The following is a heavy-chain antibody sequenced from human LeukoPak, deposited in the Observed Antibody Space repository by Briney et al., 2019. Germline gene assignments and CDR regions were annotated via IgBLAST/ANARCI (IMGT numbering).Heavy chain of an antibody. CDR1: GYTFTGYY. D-gene: IGHD5-18*01. CDR2: INPSGGST. J-gene: IGHJ5*02. CDR3: ARALPHRRLMDTTMEQHWFDP. V-gene: IGHV1-46*01. Sequence: ASVKLSCKASGYTFTGYYMHWVRQAPGQGLEWMGIINPSGGSTSYAQKFQGRVTMTRDTSTSTVYMELSSLRSEDTAVYYCARALPHRRLMDTTMEQHWFDPWGQGTLVTVSS.